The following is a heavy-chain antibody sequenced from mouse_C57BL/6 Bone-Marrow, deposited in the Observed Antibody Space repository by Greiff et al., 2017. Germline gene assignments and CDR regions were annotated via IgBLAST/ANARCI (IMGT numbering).Heavy chain of an antibody. CDR3: ARQRGAMDY. CDR1: GFTFSDYG. Sequence: EVKLMESGGGLVKPGGSLKLSCAASGFTFSDYGMHWVRQAPEKGLGWVAYISSGSSTIYYADTVKGRFTISRENAKNTLFLQMTSLRSEDTAMYYCARQRGAMDYWGQGTSVTVSS. J-gene: IGHJ4*01. CDR2: ISSGSSTI. V-gene: IGHV5-17*01.